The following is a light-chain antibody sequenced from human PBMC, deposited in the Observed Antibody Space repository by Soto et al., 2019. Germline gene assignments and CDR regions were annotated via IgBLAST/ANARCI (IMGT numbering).Light chain of an antibody. CDR2: GAS. V-gene: IGKV3-15*01. CDR1: ESVTSN. J-gene: IGKJ1*01. CDR3: QQYNNWPRT. Sequence: EIVMTQSPATLSVSPGERATLSCRASESVTSNLAWYLQKPGQAPRLLLYGASTRATGIPARFSGSGSGTEFTLTINSLQSEDFAVYYCQQYNNWPRTFGQGTKVDIK.